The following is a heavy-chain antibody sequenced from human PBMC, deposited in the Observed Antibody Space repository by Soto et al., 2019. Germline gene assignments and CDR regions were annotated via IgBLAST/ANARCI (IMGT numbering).Heavy chain of an antibody. Sequence: SETLSLTCAFYGGSFSGYYWSWIRQPPRKGLEWIGEIDHSGSTNYNPSLKSRVTISLDTSKNQFSLKLSSVTAADTAVYYCAREKTYYDILTGYYWFDSWGQGTRVIVSS. J-gene: IGHJ5*01. CDR2: IDHSGST. V-gene: IGHV4-34*01. CDR1: GGSFSGYY. CDR3: AREKTYYDILTGYYWFDS. D-gene: IGHD3-9*01.